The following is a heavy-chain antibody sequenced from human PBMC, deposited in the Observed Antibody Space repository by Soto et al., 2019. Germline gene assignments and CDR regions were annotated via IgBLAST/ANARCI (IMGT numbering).Heavy chain of an antibody. Sequence: QVQLVQSGAEVKKPGASVKVSCKASGYTFTSYAMHWVRQAPGQRLEWMGWINAGNGNTKYSQKFQGRVTITRDTSASTAYMELSSLRSEDTAVYYCARSLLWFGELLWGGALDIWGQGTMVTVSS. J-gene: IGHJ3*02. CDR2: INAGNGNT. D-gene: IGHD3-10*01. CDR3: ARSLLWFGELLWGGALDI. V-gene: IGHV1-3*01. CDR1: GYTFTSYA.